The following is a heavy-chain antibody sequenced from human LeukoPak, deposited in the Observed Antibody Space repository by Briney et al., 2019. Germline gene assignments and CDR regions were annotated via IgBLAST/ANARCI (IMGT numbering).Heavy chain of an antibody. V-gene: IGHV3-21*01. J-gene: IGHJ4*02. CDR3: ARGRRDYDSSGNFDY. Sequence: PGGSLRLSCAASRFTFSSYSMNWVRQAPGKGLEWVSSISSSSSYIYYADSVKGRFTISRDNAKNSLYLQMNSLRAEDTAVYYCARGRRDYDSSGNFDYWGQGTLVTVSS. CDR1: RFTFSSYS. CDR2: ISSSSSYI. D-gene: IGHD3-22*01.